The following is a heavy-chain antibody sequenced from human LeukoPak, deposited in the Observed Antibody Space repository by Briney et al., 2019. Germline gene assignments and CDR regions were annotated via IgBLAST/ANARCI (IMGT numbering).Heavy chain of an antibody. D-gene: IGHD3-10*01. Sequence: GGSLRLSCAASGFTFSSYAMTWVRQAPGRGLEWVSAISGSGGSTYYADSVKGRFTISRDNSKNTLYLQMNSLRAEDTAVYYCAKQAVGSPGSYYKWDWFDPWGQGTLVTVSS. CDR2: ISGSGGST. CDR1: GFTFSSYA. V-gene: IGHV3-23*01. CDR3: AKQAVGSPGSYYKWDWFDP. J-gene: IGHJ5*02.